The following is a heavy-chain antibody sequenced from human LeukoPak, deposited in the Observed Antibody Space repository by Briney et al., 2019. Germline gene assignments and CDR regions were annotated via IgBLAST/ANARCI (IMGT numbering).Heavy chain of an antibody. CDR2: TYYRSKWYN. J-gene: IGHJ4*02. Sequence: SQTLSLTCAISGDTVSNKRSAWNWIRQSPSRGLEWLGRTYYRSKWYNDYAVSVKSRITINPDTSKNQFSLQLNSVTPEDTAVYYCARADGVAGAPDYWGQGTLVTVSS. V-gene: IGHV6-1*01. D-gene: IGHD6-19*01. CDR3: ARADGVAGAPDY. CDR1: GDTVSNKRSA.